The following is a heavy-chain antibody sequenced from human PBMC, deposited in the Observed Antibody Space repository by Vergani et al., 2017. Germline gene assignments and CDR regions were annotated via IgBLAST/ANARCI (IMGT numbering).Heavy chain of an antibody. Sequence: QVKLQESGPGLLKPSQTLSLTCTVPGESIRRGSHYWSWIRQPAGKGPEWIGHIHTGGSTNLNPSFKSRVYISVDTSKSQFSLKLNSVTVADTAVYYCARSRPYCTSGSCPAIWGQGTLVTVSS. CDR1: GESIRRGSHY. V-gene: IGHV4-61*02. CDR3: ARSRPYCTSGSCPAI. J-gene: IGHJ4*02. D-gene: IGHD2-15*01. CDR2: IHTGGST.